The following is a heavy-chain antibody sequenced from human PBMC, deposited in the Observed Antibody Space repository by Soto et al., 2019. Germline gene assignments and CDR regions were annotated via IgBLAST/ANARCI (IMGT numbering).Heavy chain of an antibody. Sequence: EVQLLESGGGLVQPGGSLRLSCAASGFTFSSYAMSWVRQAPGKGLEWVSAISGSGGSTYYADSVKGRFTISRDNSKNTLYLQMNSLRAEDTAVYYCASNLRLGYYDSSGYYYFDYWGQGTLVTVPS. CDR1: GFTFSSYA. D-gene: IGHD3-22*01. V-gene: IGHV3-23*01. CDR2: ISGSGGST. CDR3: ASNLRLGYYDSSGYYYFDY. J-gene: IGHJ4*02.